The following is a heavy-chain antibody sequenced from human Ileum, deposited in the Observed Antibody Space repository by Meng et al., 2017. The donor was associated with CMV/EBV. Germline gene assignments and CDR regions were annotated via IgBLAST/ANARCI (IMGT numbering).Heavy chain of an antibody. J-gene: IGHJ4*02. CDR2: IYYSGRT. D-gene: IGHD3-10*01. CDR1: GGSMSSNNYY. V-gene: IGHV4-39*07. CDR3: ARGQTVRGFEY. Sequence: QLQLQESSPGMVKPSEPLSLTCSVSGGSMSSNNYYGGWIRQPPGKGLEWIGSIYYSGRTYYNPSLKSRVTISVDTSKNQFSLKVSSVTAADTAVYDCARGQTVRGFEYWGLGILVTVSS.